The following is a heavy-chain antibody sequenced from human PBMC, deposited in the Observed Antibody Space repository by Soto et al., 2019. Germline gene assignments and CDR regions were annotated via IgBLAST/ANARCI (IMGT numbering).Heavy chain of an antibody. CDR2: INTGNGNT. V-gene: IGHV1-3*04. D-gene: IGHD5-12*01. Sequence: QVQLVQSGAEVKKPGASVKVSCKASGYTFTTYAMHWVRQAPGQRLEWMGWINTGNGNTKYSQKFQGRVTITRDTSASTAYMELSSLRSEDTAVYFCARDRRDGYNAVFDYWGQGTPVTVSS. CDR1: GYTFTTYA. J-gene: IGHJ4*02. CDR3: ARDRRDGYNAVFDY.